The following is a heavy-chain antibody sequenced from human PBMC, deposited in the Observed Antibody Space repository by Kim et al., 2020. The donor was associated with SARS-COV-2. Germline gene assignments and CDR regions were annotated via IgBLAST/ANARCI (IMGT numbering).Heavy chain of an antibody. D-gene: IGHD3-10*01. Sequence: SETLSLTCAVYGGSFSGYYWSWIRQPPGKGLEWIGEINHSGSTNYNPSLKSRVTISVDTSKNQFSLKLSSVTAADTAVYYCARGQGWMVRGDYNDYWGQGTLVTVSS. J-gene: IGHJ4*02. CDR3: ARGQGWMVRGDYNDY. V-gene: IGHV4-34*01. CDR1: GGSFSGYY. CDR2: INHSGST.